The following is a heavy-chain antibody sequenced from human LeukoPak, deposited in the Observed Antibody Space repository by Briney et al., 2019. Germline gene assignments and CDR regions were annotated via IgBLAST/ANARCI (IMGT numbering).Heavy chain of an antibody. D-gene: IGHD6-19*01. CDR2: IHNYETTE. CDR1: GFTFSSFG. Sequence: GGSLRLSCAASGFTFSSFGMHWVRQTPGKGLEWVTFIHNYETTEYYADSVKGRFTISRDNSKNTVYLQMNSLRAEDTAVYYCARVKAVAGPIDYWGQGTLVTVSS. J-gene: IGHJ4*02. V-gene: IGHV3-30*02. CDR3: ARVKAVAGPIDY.